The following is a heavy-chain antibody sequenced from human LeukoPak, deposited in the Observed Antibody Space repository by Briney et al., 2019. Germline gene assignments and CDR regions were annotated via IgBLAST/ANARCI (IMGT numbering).Heavy chain of an antibody. Sequence: GESLRISCKGSGYNFGTYWISWVRQMPGKGLEWMGKIDPSDSSTNYSPSFEGHVTISADKSTNTAYLQWSSLKASDTAMYSCARLSDYWGQGTLVTVSS. CDR3: ARLSDY. V-gene: IGHV5-10-1*01. CDR1: GYNFGTYW. J-gene: IGHJ4*02. CDR2: IDPSDSST.